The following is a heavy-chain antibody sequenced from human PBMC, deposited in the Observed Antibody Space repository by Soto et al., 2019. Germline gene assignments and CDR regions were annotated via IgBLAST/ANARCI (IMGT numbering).Heavy chain of an antibody. V-gene: IGHV4-39*01. CDR1: GGSISSSSYY. J-gene: IGHJ6*02. CDR2: IYYSGST. CDR3: ARQTGDLYYYYYGMDV. Sequence: PSETLSLTCTVSGGSISSSSYYWGWIRQPPGKGLEWIGSIYYSGSTYYNPSLKSRVTISVDTSKNQFSLKLSSVTAADTAVYYCARQTGDLYYYYYGMDVGGQGTTVTSP. D-gene: IGHD3-10*01.